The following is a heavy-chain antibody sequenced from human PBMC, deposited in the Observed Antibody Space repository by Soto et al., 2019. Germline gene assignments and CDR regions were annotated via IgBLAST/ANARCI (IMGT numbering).Heavy chain of an antibody. CDR2: INAGTGDT. J-gene: IGHJ5*02. D-gene: IGHD3-3*01. CDR3: ARVHWIEIYDFWSGSTPNWFDP. Sequence: ASVKVSCKASGFTFTSYALHWVRQAPGHRLEWMGWINAGTGDTKYSQTFQDRVTMTTDTSTSTVYMEMRSLRSDDTAVYYCARVHWIEIYDFWSGSTPNWFDPWGQGTLVTVSS. CDR1: GFTFTSYA. V-gene: IGHV1-3*01.